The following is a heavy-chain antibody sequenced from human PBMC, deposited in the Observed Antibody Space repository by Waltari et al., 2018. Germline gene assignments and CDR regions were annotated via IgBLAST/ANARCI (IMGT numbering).Heavy chain of an antibody. J-gene: IGHJ6*02. V-gene: IGHV2-70*01. CDR3: ARIRWNDVGYYYYGMDV. D-gene: IGHD1-1*01. CDR2: IDWDDDK. CDR1: GFSLSPSGMR. Sequence: QVTLTESGPALVKPTQTLTLTCTFPGFSLSPSGMRVSRIRQPPRKALEWLALIDWDDDKYYSTSLKTRLTISKDTSKNQVVLTMTNMDPVDTATYYCARIRWNDVGYYYYGMDVWGQGTTVTVSS.